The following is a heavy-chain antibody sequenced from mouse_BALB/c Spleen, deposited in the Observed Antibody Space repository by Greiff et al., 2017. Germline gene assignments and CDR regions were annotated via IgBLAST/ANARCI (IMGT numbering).Heavy chain of an antibody. V-gene: IGHV3-2*02. CDR1: GYSITSDYA. CDR2: ISYSGST. D-gene: IGHD2-3*01. Sequence: ESGPGLVKPSQSLSLTCTVTGYSITSDYAWNWIRQFPGNKLEWMGYISYSGSTSYNPSLKSRISITRDTSKNQFFLQLNSVTTEDTATYYCARKRDGYYPFAYWGQGTLVTVSA. J-gene: IGHJ3*01. CDR3: ARKRDGYYPFAY.